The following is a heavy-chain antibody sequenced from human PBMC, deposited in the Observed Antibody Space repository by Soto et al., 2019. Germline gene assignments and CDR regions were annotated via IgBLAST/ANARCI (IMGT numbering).Heavy chain of an antibody. V-gene: IGHV1-18*01. CDR1: GYTFTSYG. CDR2: ISAYNGNT. D-gene: IGHD3-22*01. CDR3: ARDQQGYYYDSSGYYSDY. Sequence: ASVKVSCKASGYTFTSYGISWVRQAPGQGLEWMGWISAYNGNTNYAQKLQGRVTMTTDTSTSTAYMELRSLRSDDTAVYYCARDQQGYYYDSSGYYSDYWSQGTLVTVSS. J-gene: IGHJ4*02.